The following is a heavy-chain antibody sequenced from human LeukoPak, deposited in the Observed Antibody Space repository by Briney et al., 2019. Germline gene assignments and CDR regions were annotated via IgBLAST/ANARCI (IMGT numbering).Heavy chain of an antibody. Sequence: SETLSLTCTVSGGSISSGDYYWSWIRQPPGKGLEWIGYIYYSGSTYYNPSLKSRVTISVDTSKNQFSLKLSSVTAADTAVYYCASTTIFGVVTDDNWFGPWGQGTLVTVSS. CDR2: IYYSGST. CDR1: GGSISSGDYY. V-gene: IGHV4-30-4*08. D-gene: IGHD3-3*01. CDR3: ASTTIFGVVTDDNWFGP. J-gene: IGHJ5*02.